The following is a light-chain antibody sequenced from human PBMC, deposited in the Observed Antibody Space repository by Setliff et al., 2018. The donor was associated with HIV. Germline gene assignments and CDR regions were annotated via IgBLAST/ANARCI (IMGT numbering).Light chain of an antibody. J-gene: IGLJ1*01. CDR3: GTWDSGLSGYV. V-gene: IGLV1-51*01. CDR1: SSNIGNNY. Sequence: QSVLTQPPSVSAAPGQKVTISCSGSSSNIGNNYVSWYQQLPGTAPKLLIYENNKRPSGIPDRFSGSKSGTSATLDITGLQTGDEADYFCGTWDSGLSGYVFGTGTKVTVL. CDR2: ENN.